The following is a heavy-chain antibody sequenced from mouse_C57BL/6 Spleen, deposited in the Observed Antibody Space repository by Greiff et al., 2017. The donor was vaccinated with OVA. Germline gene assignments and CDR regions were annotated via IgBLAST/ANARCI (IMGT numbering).Heavy chain of an antibody. J-gene: IGHJ4*01. Sequence: VQLQQSGAELVRPGTSVKVSCKASGYAFTNSLIEWVKQRPGQGLEWIGVINPGSGGTNYNEKFKGKATLTADKSSSTAYMQLSSLTSEDSAVEFCSRRAYYVAYAMDYWGQGTSVTVSS. V-gene: IGHV1-54*01. CDR1: GYAFTNSL. D-gene: IGHD1-1*01. CDR2: INPGSGGT. CDR3: SRRAYYVAYAMDY.